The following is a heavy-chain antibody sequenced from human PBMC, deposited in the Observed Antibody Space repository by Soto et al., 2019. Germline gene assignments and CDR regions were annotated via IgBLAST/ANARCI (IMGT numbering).Heavy chain of an antibody. J-gene: IGHJ3*02. CDR3: ARAMIVVVITPGAFDI. CDR1: GFTFSSYA. V-gene: IGHV3-30-3*01. D-gene: IGHD3-22*01. Sequence: QVQLVESGGGVVQPGRSLRLSCAASGFTFSSYAMHWVRQAPGKGLEWVAVISYDGSNKYYADSVKGRFTISRDNSKNTLYLKMNSLRAEDTAVYYCARAMIVVVITPGAFDIWGQGTMVTVSS. CDR2: ISYDGSNK.